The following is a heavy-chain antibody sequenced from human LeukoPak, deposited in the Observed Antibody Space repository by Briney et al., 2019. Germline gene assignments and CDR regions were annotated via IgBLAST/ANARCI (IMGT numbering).Heavy chain of an antibody. Sequence: SQTLSLTSTVSGVSNSSYYWTWIRQPAGKGLEWIGRIYTSVTTNYNPSLQSRVTISVDNSKNQFSLRLSSVTAADTAVYYCARQDYSSATVGGIDYWGQGTLVTVSS. J-gene: IGHJ4*02. CDR2: IYTSVTT. D-gene: IGHD3-10*01. CDR3: ARQDYSSATVGGIDY. V-gene: IGHV4-4*07. CDR1: GVSNSSYY.